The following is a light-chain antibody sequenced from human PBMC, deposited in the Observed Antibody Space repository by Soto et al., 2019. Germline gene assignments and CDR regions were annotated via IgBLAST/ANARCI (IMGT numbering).Light chain of an antibody. J-gene: IGKJ1*01. CDR1: QSVSSN. Sequence: EIVMTQSPVTLSVPPGERATLSCWAGQSVSSNLAWYQQKPGQAPRLLIYGASTRATGIPARFTGSGSGTEFTLTISSLQFDDSAVYYCQQYNNWWTFGQGTKVDIK. CDR3: QQYNNWWT. V-gene: IGKV3-15*01. CDR2: GAS.